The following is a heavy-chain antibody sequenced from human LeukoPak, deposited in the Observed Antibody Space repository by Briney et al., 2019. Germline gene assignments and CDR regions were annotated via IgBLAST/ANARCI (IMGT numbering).Heavy chain of an antibody. CDR2: INHSGST. Sequence: PSETLSLTCAVYGGSFSGYYWSWIRQPPGKGLEWIGEINHSGSTNYNPSLKSRVTISVDTSKNQFSLKLSSVTAADTAVYYCARDSNRDGYNFDYWGQGTLVTVSS. V-gene: IGHV4-34*01. CDR1: GGSFSGYY. D-gene: IGHD5-24*01. J-gene: IGHJ4*02. CDR3: ARDSNRDGYNFDY.